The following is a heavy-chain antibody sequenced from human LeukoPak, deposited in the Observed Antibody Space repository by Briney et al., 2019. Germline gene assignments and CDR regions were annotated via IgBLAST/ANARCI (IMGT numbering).Heavy chain of an antibody. CDR2: INSSSGYI. Sequence: GGSLRLSCAASGFTFRNYNMNWVRQAPGKGLEWVSSINSSSGYIYYADSVKGRFTISRDNAKNSLYLQMNSLRAEDTAVYYCARDATMVPLYYYNYMDVWGKGTTVTVSS. V-gene: IGHV3-21*01. J-gene: IGHJ6*03. CDR1: GFTFRNYN. D-gene: IGHD3-10*01. CDR3: ARDATMVPLYYYNYMDV.